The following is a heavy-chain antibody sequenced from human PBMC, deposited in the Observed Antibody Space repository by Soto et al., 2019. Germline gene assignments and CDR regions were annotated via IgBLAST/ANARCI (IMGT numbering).Heavy chain of an antibody. CDR3: VNSSDTVGATDDVFDI. CDR1: GLPFSLQT. J-gene: IGHJ3*02. V-gene: IGHV3-21*01. D-gene: IGHD1-26*01. CDR2: ITASGTYT. Sequence: EVQWVESGGGLVKPGGSLRLSCAASGLPFSLQTMSWVRQAPGKGLEWISTITASGTYTYYADSVKGRFTISRDNAQTSLFLQMDTLRAAYTALYYCVNSSDTVGATDDVFDIWGQGTMVTVSS.